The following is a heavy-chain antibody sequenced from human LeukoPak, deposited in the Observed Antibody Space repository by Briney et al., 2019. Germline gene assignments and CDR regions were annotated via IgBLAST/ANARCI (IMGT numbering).Heavy chain of an antibody. CDR1: GFTLSSYA. Sequence: GGSLRLSCAASGFTLSSYAMSWVRQAPGKGLEWVSAISGSGVSTYYADSVKGRFTISRDNSKNTLYLQMNSLRAEDTAVYYCATVGVAGSFHYYYGMDVWGQGTTVTVSS. D-gene: IGHD6-19*01. CDR3: ATVGVAGSFHYYYGMDV. J-gene: IGHJ6*02. V-gene: IGHV3-23*01. CDR2: ISGSGVST.